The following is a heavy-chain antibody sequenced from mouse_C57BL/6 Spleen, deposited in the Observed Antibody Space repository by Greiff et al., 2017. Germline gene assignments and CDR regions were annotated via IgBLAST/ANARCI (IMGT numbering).Heavy chain of an antibody. V-gene: IGHV1-82*01. CDR3: AREGDSSGYVDY. D-gene: IGHD3-2*02. CDR1: GYAFSSSW. Sequence: QVQLQQSGPELVKPGASVKISCKASGYAFSSSWMNWVKQRPGKGLEWIGRIYPGDGDTNYNGKFKGKATLTADKSSSTAYMQLSSLTSEDSAVYFGAREGDSSGYVDYWGQGTTLTVSS. CDR2: IYPGDGDT. J-gene: IGHJ2*01.